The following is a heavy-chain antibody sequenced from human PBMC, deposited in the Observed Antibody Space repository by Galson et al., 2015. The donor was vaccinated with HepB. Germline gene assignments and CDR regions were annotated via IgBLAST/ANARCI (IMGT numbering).Heavy chain of an antibody. CDR3: AHSVWTDVDGDFDY. Sequence: PALVKPTQTLTLTCTSSGFSLSTSGVGVGWIRQPPGKALEWLALIYWDDDKRYSPSLKSRLTITKDTSKNQVVLTMTNMDPVDTATYYCAHSVWTDVDGDFDYWGQGTLVTVSS. V-gene: IGHV2-5*02. CDR2: IYWDDDK. CDR1: GFSLSTSGVG. D-gene: IGHD2-21*01. J-gene: IGHJ4*02.